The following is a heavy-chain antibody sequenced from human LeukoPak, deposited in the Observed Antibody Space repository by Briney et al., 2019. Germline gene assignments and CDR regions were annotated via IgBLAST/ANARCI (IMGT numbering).Heavy chain of an antibody. D-gene: IGHD3-10*01. V-gene: IGHV3-23*01. CDR2: LSDSAGGT. CDR3: AKRDVVVRVFLVGFHREAYYFDS. J-gene: IGHJ4*02. CDR1: GITLSNYA. Sequence: HAGGSLRLSCGVSGITLSNYAMSWVRQAPGKGLEWVAGLSDSAGGTTYADSVKGRFTISRDNSKNTLFLQMDRLRAEDTAVYFCAKRDVVVRVFLVGFHREAYYFDSWGQGAQVTVSS.